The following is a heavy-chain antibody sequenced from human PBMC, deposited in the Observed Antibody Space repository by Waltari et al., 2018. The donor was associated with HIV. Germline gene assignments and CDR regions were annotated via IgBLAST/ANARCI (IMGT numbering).Heavy chain of an antibody. Sequence: EVQLVESGGGLVKPGGSLRLSCAASGFTFSSYSMNWVRQAPGKGLEWVSSISSSSSYIYYADSVKGRFTISRDNAKNSLYLQMNSLRAEDTAVYYCARSDYYDSSGTALDYWGQGTLVTVSS. CDR1: GFTFSSYS. CDR2: ISSSSSYI. D-gene: IGHD3-22*01. V-gene: IGHV3-21*01. CDR3: ARSDYYDSSGTALDY. J-gene: IGHJ4*02.